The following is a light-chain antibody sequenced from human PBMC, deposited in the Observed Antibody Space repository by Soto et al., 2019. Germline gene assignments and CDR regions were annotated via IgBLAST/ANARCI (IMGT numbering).Light chain of an antibody. CDR2: DVS. CDR1: SSDVGGYKY. CDR3: SSYISSGTLV. V-gene: IGLV2-14*03. Sequence: QSALTQPASVSGSPGQSITISCTGTSSDVGGYKYVSWYQQHPGKAPKLMIYDVSNRPSGVSNRFSGSKSGNTAYLTISGLQAEDEADYYCSSYISSGTLVFGGGTKLTVL. J-gene: IGLJ2*01.